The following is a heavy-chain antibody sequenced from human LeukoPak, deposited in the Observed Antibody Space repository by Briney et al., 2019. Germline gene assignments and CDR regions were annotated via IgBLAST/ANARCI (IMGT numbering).Heavy chain of an antibody. CDR3: ASQKEKFYDSSGNY. D-gene: IGHD3-22*01. CDR2: ISDSGGST. V-gene: IGHV3-23*01. J-gene: IGHJ4*02. Sequence: QPGGSLRLSCAASGFTFSSYAMSWVRRAPGKGLKWVSSISDSGGSTYYADSVKGRFTISRDNSRNTLYLQMNNLRAEDTAIYYCASQKEKFYDSSGNYWSQGTLVTVSS. CDR1: GFTFSSYA.